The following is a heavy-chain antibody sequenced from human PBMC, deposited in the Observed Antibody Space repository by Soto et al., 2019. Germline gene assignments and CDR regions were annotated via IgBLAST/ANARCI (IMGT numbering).Heavy chain of an antibody. CDR3: ARPNSDEVAAFDI. V-gene: IGHV5-51*03. CDR1: GYSFTSYW. CDR2: IYPGDSDT. D-gene: IGHD5-12*01. J-gene: IGHJ3*02. Sequence: EVQLVQSGAEVKKPGESLKISCKGSGYSFTSYWIGWVRQMPGKGLEWMGIIYPGDSDTRYSPSFQGQVTISADKSISTAYLQWSSLKASDTTLYYCARPNSDEVAAFDIWGQGTMVTVSS.